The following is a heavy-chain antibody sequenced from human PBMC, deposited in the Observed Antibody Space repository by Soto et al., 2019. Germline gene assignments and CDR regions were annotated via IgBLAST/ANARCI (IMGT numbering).Heavy chain of an antibody. J-gene: IGHJ4*02. CDR2: ISYDGSNK. Sequence: QVQLVESGGGVVQPGRSLSLSCAASGFTFSSYAMHWVRQAPGKGLEWVAVISYDGSNKYYADSVKGRFTISRDNSKNTLYLQMNSLRAEDTAVYYFARDPLYDSSGYYLYYFDYWGQGTLVTVSS. D-gene: IGHD3-22*01. V-gene: IGHV3-30-3*01. CDR3: ARDPLYDSSGYYLYYFDY. CDR1: GFTFSSYA.